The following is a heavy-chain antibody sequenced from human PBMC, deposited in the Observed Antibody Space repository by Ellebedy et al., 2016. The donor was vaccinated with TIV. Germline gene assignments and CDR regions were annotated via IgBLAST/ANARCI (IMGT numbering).Heavy chain of an antibody. J-gene: IGHJ6*02. V-gene: IGHV3-23*01. D-gene: IGHD6-19*01. CDR3: ARELLQWLVRPLVSSYYYGMDV. CDR1: GFTFRTYA. CDR2: ISGNVGST. Sequence: PGGSLRLSCAASGFTFRTYAMSWVSQAPGKGLEWVSLISGNVGSTYYADSVKGRLTMSSDNSKNTLSLQMNSLRADDTAVYDCARELLQWLVRPLVSSYYYGMDVWGQGTTVTVSS.